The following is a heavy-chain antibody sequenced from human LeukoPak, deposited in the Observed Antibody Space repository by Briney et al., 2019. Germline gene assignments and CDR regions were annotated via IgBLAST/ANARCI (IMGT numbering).Heavy chain of an antibody. Sequence: GRYRSVSGAGSGIMYSSVSTNSVRQAPGKGLEGGSCISSSRSYIYYADSVKGRFTITRDNAKNSLYLQMNSLRAEDTAVYYCARVSNYYDSSGYYSRFDYWGQGTLVTVSS. V-gene: IGHV3-21*01. J-gene: IGHJ4*02. CDR3: ARVSNYYDSSGYYSRFDY. CDR2: ISSSRSYI. CDR1: GIMYSSVS. D-gene: IGHD3-22*01.